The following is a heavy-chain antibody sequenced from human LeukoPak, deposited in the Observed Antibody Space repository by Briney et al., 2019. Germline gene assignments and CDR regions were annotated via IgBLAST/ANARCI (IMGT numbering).Heavy chain of an antibody. Sequence: GGSLRLSCVASGFTFSTYTMNWVRQAPGKGLEWISYIDSDTYGNTIYYPHTVKGRFTISRDNAKNSLYLQMDSLRDEDTAVYYCARDRDYAFDYWGQGTLVTVSS. CDR2: IDSDTYGNTI. J-gene: IGHJ4*02. CDR3: ARDRDYAFDY. V-gene: IGHV3-48*02. D-gene: IGHD4-17*01. CDR1: GFTFSTYT.